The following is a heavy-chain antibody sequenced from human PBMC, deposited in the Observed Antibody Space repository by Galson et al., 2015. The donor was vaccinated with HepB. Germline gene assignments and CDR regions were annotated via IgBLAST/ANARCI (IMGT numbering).Heavy chain of an antibody. CDR2: INPKSGDT. V-gene: IGHV1-2*02. J-gene: IGHJ4*02. D-gene: IGHD1-14*01. CDR1: GYTFTGYY. CDR3: ARGGSRTSVPFDS. Sequence: SVKVSCKASGYTFTGYYMHWVRQAPGQGLEWMGWINPKSGDTKYAQKLQDRVTMTRDTSVSTAYMELSRLRSDDTAVYYCARGGSRTSVPFDSWGQGTLATVSS.